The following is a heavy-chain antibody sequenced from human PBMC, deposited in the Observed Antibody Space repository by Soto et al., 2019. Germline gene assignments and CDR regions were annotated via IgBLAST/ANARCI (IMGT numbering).Heavy chain of an antibody. CDR1: GYIFTNSY. CDR2: LNPNGGST. J-gene: IGHJ4*02. CDR3: ARNLAAGDY. V-gene: IGHV1-46*01. Sequence: VQLVQSGAEVKKPGASVKVSCKASGYIFTNSYIHWVRQAPGQGLEWMALLNPNGGSTNYAQNFQGRVTVTRDTSTSTVYMELTSLTSEDTAVYYCARNLAAGDYWGQGTLVTVSS. D-gene: IGHD6-13*01.